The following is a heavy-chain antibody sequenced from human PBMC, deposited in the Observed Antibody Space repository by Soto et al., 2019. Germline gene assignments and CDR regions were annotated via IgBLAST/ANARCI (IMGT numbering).Heavy chain of an antibody. J-gene: IGHJ4*02. Sequence: QVQLVQSGAEVKKPGSSVKVSCKASGGTFSSYTISWVRQAPGQGLEWMGRIIPILGIANYAQKFQGRVTINADKSTSTAYMELSSLRSEDTAVYYCALRSGIAVAGTPLFDYWGQGTLVTVSS. D-gene: IGHD6-19*01. V-gene: IGHV1-69*02. CDR3: ALRSGIAVAGTPLFDY. CDR1: GGTFSSYT. CDR2: IIPILGIA.